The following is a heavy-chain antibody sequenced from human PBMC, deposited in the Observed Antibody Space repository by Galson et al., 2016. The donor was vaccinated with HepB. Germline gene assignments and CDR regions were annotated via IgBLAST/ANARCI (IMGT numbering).Heavy chain of an antibody. CDR2: LSYSGST. Sequence: SETLSLTCTVSGDSITSSTYYWGWIRQPPGKGLEWIGTLSYSGSTYYNPSLKSRVTISVDTSKNQFSLNLTSLTATDTAFYYCARRVSAALYFDYWGQGTLVTVSS. V-gene: IGHV4-39*01. D-gene: IGHD6-13*01. CDR3: ARRVSAALYFDY. CDR1: GDSITSSTYY. J-gene: IGHJ4*02.